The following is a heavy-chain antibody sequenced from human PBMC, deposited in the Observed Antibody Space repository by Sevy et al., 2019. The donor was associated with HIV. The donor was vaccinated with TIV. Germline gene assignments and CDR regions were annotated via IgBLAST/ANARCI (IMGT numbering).Heavy chain of an antibody. V-gene: IGHV3-21*01. D-gene: IGHD3-10*01. CDR1: GFTFSSYS. CDR2: ISSSSSYI. J-gene: IGHJ6*03. Sequence: GGSLRLSCAASGFTFSSYSMNWVRQAPGKGLEWVSSISSSSSYIYYADSVKGRFTISRDNAKNSLYLQMNSLRAEDTAVYYCARDRGVRPLNYYMDVWGKGTTVTVSS. CDR3: ARDRGVRPLNYYMDV.